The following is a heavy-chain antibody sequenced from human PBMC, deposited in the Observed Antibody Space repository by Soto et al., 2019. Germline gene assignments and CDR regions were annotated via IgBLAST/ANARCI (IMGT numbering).Heavy chain of an antibody. CDR3: ARHVPAAGYYYGMDV. D-gene: IGHD2-2*01. J-gene: IGHJ6*02. CDR1: GGTFSSYA. CDR2: IIPIFGTA. V-gene: IGHV1-69*12. Sequence: QVQLVPSGAEVQKPGSSVKISCKASGGTFSSYAISWVRQAPGQGLEWMGGIIPIFGTANYAQKFQGRVTITADESTSTAYMELSSLRAEDTAVYYWARHVPAAGYYYGMDVWGQGTTVTVSS.